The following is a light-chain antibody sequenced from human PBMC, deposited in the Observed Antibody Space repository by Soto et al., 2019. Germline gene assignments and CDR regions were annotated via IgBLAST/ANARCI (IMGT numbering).Light chain of an antibody. V-gene: IGKV1-5*03. Sequence: DIQMTQSPSTLAASVGDRVTITCRASQSISIWLAWYQQKSGQAPKLLIYKASTLESGVPSRFSGSGSGKEFTLTISSLQPDDFATYYCQEYNTYSFGPGTKGDIK. CDR3: QEYNTYS. CDR2: KAS. CDR1: QSISIW. J-gene: IGKJ3*01.